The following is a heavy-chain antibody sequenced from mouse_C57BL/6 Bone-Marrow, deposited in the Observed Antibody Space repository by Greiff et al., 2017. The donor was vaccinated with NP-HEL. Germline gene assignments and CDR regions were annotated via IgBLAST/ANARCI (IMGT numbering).Heavy chain of an antibody. V-gene: IGHV1-62-2*01. Sequence: QVQLQQSGAELVKPGASVKLSCKASGYTFTEYTIHWVKQRSGQGLEWIGWFYPGSGSIKYNEKFKDKATLTADKASSTVYMELSRLTSEDSAVYFWARDEDRLLLLGTWGAMDYWGQGTAVTVTA. CDR1: GYTFTEYT. CDR3: ARDEDRLLLLGTWGAMDY. D-gene: IGHD1-1*01. CDR2: FYPGSGSI. J-gene: IGHJ4*01.